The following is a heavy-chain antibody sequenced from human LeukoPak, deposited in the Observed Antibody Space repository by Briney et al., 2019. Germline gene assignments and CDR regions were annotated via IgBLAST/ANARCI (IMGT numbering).Heavy chain of an antibody. Sequence: PSEILSLTCTVSGGSISSYYWSWIRQPPGKGLEWIGYIYYSGSTNYNPSLKSRVTISVDKSKNQFSLKLSSATAADAAVYYCASMGNPLFDYWGQGTLVTVSS. CDR3: ASMGNPLFDY. J-gene: IGHJ4*02. V-gene: IGHV4-59*01. D-gene: IGHD1-14*01. CDR2: IYYSGST. CDR1: GGSISSYY.